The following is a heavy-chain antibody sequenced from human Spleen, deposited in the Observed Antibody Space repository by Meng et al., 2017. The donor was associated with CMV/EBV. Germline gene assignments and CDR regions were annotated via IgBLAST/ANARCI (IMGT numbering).Heavy chain of an antibody. J-gene: IGHJ3*02. CDR1: GFTFNKYA. V-gene: IGHV3-21*04. Sequence: GESLKISCAASGFTFNKYAMNWVRQAPGKGLEWVSSISSSSSYIYYADSVKGRFTISRDDSKNTLYLQMNTLRAEDTAVYYCAKRAYDRGGAHPIWGQGTMVT. D-gene: IGHD3-22*01. CDR3: AKRAYDRGGAHPI. CDR2: ISSSSSYI.